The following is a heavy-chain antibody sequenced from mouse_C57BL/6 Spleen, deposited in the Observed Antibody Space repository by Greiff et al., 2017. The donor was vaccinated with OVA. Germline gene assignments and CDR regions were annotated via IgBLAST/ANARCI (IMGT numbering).Heavy chain of an antibody. CDR3: ARIHYSNPWFAY. D-gene: IGHD2-5*01. CDR1: GYTFTSYW. J-gene: IGHJ3*01. CDR2: IDPSDSYT. Sequence: QVQLQQPGAELVRPGTSVKLSCKASGYTFTSYWMHWVKQRPGQGLEWIGVIDPSDSYTNYNQQFKGKATLTVDTSSSTAYMQLSSLTSEDSAVYYCARIHYSNPWFAYWGQGTLVTVSA. V-gene: IGHV1-59*01.